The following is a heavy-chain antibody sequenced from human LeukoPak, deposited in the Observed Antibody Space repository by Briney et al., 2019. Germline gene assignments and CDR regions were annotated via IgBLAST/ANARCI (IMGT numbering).Heavy chain of an antibody. Sequence: GGSLRLSCAASGFTFSSYAMHWVRQAPGKGLEWVAVISYDGSNKYYADSVKGRFTISRDNSKNTLYLQMNSLRAEDTAVYYCAKGISGYDPTGYWGQGTLVTVSS. CDR2: ISYDGSNK. CDR3: AKGISGYDPTGY. CDR1: GFTFSSYA. V-gene: IGHV3-30*04. D-gene: IGHD5-12*01. J-gene: IGHJ4*02.